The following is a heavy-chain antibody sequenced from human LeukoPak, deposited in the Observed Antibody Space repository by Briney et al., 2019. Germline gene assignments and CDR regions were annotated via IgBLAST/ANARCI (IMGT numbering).Heavy chain of an antibody. D-gene: IGHD3-22*01. CDR3: AGRSYHFDSNPPPRGAFDI. CDR1: GGSISSSSFY. CDR2: VYHSGNT. Sequence: PSETLSLTCTVSGGSISSSSFYWGWIRQPPGKGLEWIGSVYHSGNTYYNPSLKRRVTISADTSNNQFSLKLSSVTAADTAVFYCAGRSYHFDSNPPPRGAFDIWGQGTMVTVSS. V-gene: IGHV4-39*01. J-gene: IGHJ3*02.